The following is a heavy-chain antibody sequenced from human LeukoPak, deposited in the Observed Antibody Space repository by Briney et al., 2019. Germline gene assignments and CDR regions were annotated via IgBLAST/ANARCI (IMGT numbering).Heavy chain of an antibody. V-gene: IGHV3-7*01. CDR2: IKKDGSEK. CDR1: GFTFCSFW. CDR3: ARGLGKSYAFDI. Sequence: GGSLRLSCVASGFTFCSFWLSWVPPAPGKGRVWVANIKKDGSEKYYVDSVKGRFTISRDNAKNSLYLQMNSLRAEDTAVYFCARGLGKSYAFDIWGQGTMVTVSS. J-gene: IGHJ3*02. D-gene: IGHD3-16*01.